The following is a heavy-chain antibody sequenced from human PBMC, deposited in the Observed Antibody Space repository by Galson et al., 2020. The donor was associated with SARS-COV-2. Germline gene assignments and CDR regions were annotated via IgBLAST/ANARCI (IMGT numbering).Heavy chain of an antibody. Sequence: SETLSLTCAVSNYSISSGSYSGWVRPTPGKGLGWIGSFYYSGTTYYNPSLKSRVTISVDTSKNQFSLKLSAVTAADTALYYCARLYAKYPGVYWGRGTLVAVSS. CDR3: ARLYAKYPGVY. D-gene: IGHD3-10*01. CDR2: FYYSGTT. V-gene: IGHV4-38-2*01. CDR1: NYSISSGSY. J-gene: IGHJ4*02.